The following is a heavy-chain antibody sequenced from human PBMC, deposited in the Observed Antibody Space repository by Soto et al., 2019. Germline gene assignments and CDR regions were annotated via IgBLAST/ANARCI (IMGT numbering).Heavy chain of an antibody. V-gene: IGHV4-39*07. Sequence: SETLSLTCTVSDDSITSGAYYWGLIRQPPGKGLGWIGTIQYRGSTYYNPSLKRRVTISVDTSKNQFSLKLSSVTAADTAVYYCARGVYNYGVKPFDYWGQGTLVTV. J-gene: IGHJ4*02. D-gene: IGHD5-18*01. CDR1: DDSITSGAYY. CDR2: IQYRGST. CDR3: ARGVYNYGVKPFDY.